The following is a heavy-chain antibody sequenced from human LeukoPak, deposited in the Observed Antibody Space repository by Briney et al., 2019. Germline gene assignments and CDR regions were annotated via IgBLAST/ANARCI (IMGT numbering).Heavy chain of an antibody. V-gene: IGHV3-30*18. J-gene: IGHJ4*02. Sequence: GSLRLSCAASGFTFSSYGMHWVLQAPGKGLEWVAVISYDGSNKYYADSVKGRFTISRDNSKNTLYLQMNSLRAEDAAVYYCAKEPVYGDYVNYFDYWGQGTLVTVSS. CDR1: GFTFSSYG. CDR2: ISYDGSNK. D-gene: IGHD4-17*01. CDR3: AKEPVYGDYVNYFDY.